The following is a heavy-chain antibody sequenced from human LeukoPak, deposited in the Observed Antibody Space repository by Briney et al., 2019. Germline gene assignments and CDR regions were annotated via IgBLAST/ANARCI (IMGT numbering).Heavy chain of an antibody. CDR1: GFTFSSYA. J-gene: IGHJ4*02. D-gene: IGHD5-18*01. Sequence: GGSLRLSCAASGFTFSSYAMSWVRQAPGKGLEWVSAISGSGGSTYYADSVKGRFTISRGNSKNTLYLQMNSLRAEDTAVYYCAELLWIQLWAFDYWGQGTLVTVSS. V-gene: IGHV3-23*01. CDR2: ISGSGGST. CDR3: AELLWIQLWAFDY.